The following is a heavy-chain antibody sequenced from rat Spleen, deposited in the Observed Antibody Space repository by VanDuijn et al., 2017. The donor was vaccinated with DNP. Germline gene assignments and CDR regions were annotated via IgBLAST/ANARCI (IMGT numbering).Heavy chain of an antibody. CDR1: GFNFNRYG. CDR3: ARLGDYDGVYPNWCSS. CDR2: IRYDGNNT. D-gene: IGHD1-12*02. J-gene: IGHJ3*01. Sequence: EVQLVESGGGLVQPGRSLKLSCAASGFNFNRYGMAWVRQAPTTGLECVATIRYDGNNTYYRDSVKGRFTISRDNPKNTLCLQMDSLRSEETATYYGARLGDYDGVYPNWCSSGGQGTLGTVSS. V-gene: IGHV5-29*01.